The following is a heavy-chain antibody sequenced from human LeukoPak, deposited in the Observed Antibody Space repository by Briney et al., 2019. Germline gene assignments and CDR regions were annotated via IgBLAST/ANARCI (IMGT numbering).Heavy chain of an antibody. CDR2: INYSGST. Sequence: SETLSLTCTVSGGSISSSSYYWGWIRQPPGKGLEWIGSINYSGSTYYNPSLKSRVTISVDTSKNQFSLKLSSVTAADTAVYYCARHASSDILTGYYFWGQGTLVTVSS. CDR3: ARHASSDILTGYYF. D-gene: IGHD3-9*01. J-gene: IGHJ4*02. V-gene: IGHV4-39*01. CDR1: GGSISSSSYY.